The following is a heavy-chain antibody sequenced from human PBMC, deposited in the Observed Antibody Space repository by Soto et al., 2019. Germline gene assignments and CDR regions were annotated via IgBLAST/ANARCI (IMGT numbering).Heavy chain of an antibody. CDR3: ARDPAP. CDR2: IYHSGST. J-gene: IGHJ5*02. CDR1: GFSISSGGYS. Sequence: SETLSLTCAVSGFSISSGGYSWSWIRQPPGKGLEWIGYIYHSGSTYYNPSLKSRVTISVDTSKNQLSLKLTSVTAADTAVYYCARDPAPWGQGTLVTVSS. V-gene: IGHV4-30-2*05.